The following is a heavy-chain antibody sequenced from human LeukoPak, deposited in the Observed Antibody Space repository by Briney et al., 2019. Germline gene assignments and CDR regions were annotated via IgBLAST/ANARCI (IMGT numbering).Heavy chain of an antibody. Sequence: PSETLSLTCTVSGGSISSYYWSWIRQPPGKGMEWIGYIYYSGSTNYNPSLKSRVTISVDTAKNQFSLKLSSVTAADTAVYYCARANRYVGGDRHFDYWGQGTLVTVSS. V-gene: IGHV4-59*01. CDR3: ARANRYVGGDRHFDY. CDR1: GGSISSYY. D-gene: IGHD1-26*01. CDR2: IYYSGST. J-gene: IGHJ4*02.